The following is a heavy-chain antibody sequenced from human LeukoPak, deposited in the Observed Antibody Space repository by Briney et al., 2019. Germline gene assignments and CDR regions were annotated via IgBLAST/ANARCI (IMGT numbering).Heavy chain of an antibody. V-gene: IGHV1-2*02. Sequence: GASVKVSCKASGYTFTGYYMHWVRQAPGQGLEWMGGINPNSGGTNYAQKFQGRVTMTRDTSISTAYMELSRLRSDDTAVYYCARVATHILTGYRFDYWGQGTLVTVSS. CDR2: INPNSGGT. J-gene: IGHJ4*02. CDR1: GYTFTGYY. D-gene: IGHD3-9*01. CDR3: ARVATHILTGYRFDY.